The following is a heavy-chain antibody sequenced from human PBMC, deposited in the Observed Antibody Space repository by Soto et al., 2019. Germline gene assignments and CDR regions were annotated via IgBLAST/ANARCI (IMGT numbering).Heavy chain of an antibody. CDR1: RDTFTSYY. V-gene: IGHV1-46*01. D-gene: IGHD1-26*01. Sequence: ASVKVSCKAPRDTFTSYYINWVRQAPGQGLEWMGVINPHGGSTAYAHKFKGRVTLTRDTSASTVYMEVSSLTSEDTAMYYCARSSGGNFGIIIEGTKWFAPWGQGTLVTVS. J-gene: IGHJ5*02. CDR2: INPHGGST. CDR3: ARSSGGNFGIIIEGTKWFAP.